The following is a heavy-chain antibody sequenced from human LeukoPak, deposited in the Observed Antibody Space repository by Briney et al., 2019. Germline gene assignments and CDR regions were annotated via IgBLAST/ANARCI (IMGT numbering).Heavy chain of an antibody. J-gene: IGHJ3*02. D-gene: IGHD5-18*01. Sequence: GGSLRLSCAASGFTFSSYAMSWFRQAPGKGLEWVGFIRSKAYGGTTEYAASVKGRFTISRDDSKSIAYLQMNSLKTEDTAVYYCTRVDTALGAFDIWGQGTMVTVSS. V-gene: IGHV3-49*03. CDR3: TRVDTALGAFDI. CDR1: GFTFSSYA. CDR2: IRSKAYGGTT.